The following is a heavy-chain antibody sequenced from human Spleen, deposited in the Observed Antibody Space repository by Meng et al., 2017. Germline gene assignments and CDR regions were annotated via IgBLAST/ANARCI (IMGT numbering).Heavy chain of an antibody. D-gene: IGHD3-22*01. V-gene: IGHV1-69*05. J-gene: IGHJ4*02. CDR1: GGTFSSYA. Sequence: SVKVSCKASGGTFSSYAISWVRQAPGQGLEWMGGIIPIFGTANYAEKFQGRVTITTDESTSTAYMELSSLRSEDTAVYYCARQRGYPYYFDYWGQGTLVTVSS. CDR3: ARQRGYPYYFDY. CDR2: IIPIFGTA.